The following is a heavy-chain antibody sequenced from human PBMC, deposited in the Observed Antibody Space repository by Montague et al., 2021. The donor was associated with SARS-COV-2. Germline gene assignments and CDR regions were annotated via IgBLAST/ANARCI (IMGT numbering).Heavy chain of an antibody. V-gene: IGHV6-1*01. CDR1: GDSVSSNSAA. CDR3: ARNIAVAGRAEGFDY. J-gene: IGHJ4*02. Sequence: CAISGDSVSSNSAAWNWIRQSPSRGLEWLGRTYYRSKWYNDYAVSEKSRITINPDTSKNQFSLQLNSVTPEDTAVYYCARNIAVAGRAEGFDYWGQGTLVTVSS. CDR2: TYYRSKWYN. D-gene: IGHD6-19*01.